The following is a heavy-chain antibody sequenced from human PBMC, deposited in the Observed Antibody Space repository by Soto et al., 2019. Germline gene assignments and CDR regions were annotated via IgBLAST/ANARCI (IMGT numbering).Heavy chain of an antibody. CDR1: GFTFSSYA. Sequence: GGSLRLSCAASGFTFSSYAMHWVRQAPGKGLEWVAVISYDGSNKYYADSVKGRFTISRDNSKNTLYLQMNSLRAEDTAVYYCARELYGDPPNQLSAAIDYWGQGTLVTVSS. V-gene: IGHV3-30-3*01. J-gene: IGHJ4*02. D-gene: IGHD4-17*01. CDR3: ARELYGDPPNQLSAAIDY. CDR2: ISYDGSNK.